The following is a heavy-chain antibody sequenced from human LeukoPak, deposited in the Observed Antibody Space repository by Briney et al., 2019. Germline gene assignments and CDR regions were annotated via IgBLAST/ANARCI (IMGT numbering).Heavy chain of an antibody. J-gene: IGHJ2*01. CDR3: ARDHGSGYYLWYFDL. Sequence: RAGGSLRLSCAASGFTFSSYAMSWVRQAPGKGLEWVSAISGSGGSTYYADSVKGRFTISRDNSKNTLYLQMNSLRAEDTAVYYCARDHGSGYYLWYFDLWGRGTLVTVSS. CDR1: GFTFSSYA. V-gene: IGHV3-23*01. D-gene: IGHD3-3*01. CDR2: ISGSGGST.